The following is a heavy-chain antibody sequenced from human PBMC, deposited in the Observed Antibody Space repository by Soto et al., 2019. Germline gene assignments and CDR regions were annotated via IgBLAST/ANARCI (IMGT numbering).Heavy chain of an antibody. CDR2: IYPRDSDT. CDR1: GYRFTTHW. J-gene: IGHJ4*02. V-gene: IGHV5-51*01. D-gene: IGHD1-1*01. CDR3: ARHAAEGLDFHHGDYFPYYIEY. Sequence: GESLKISCTASGYRFTTHWIGWVRQMPGKGLEWMGIIYPRDSDTRYNPSFEGQVTITADRSTNTAYLQWNSLKASDSAIYFCARHAAEGLDFHHGDYFPYYIEYWGQGTLVTVSS.